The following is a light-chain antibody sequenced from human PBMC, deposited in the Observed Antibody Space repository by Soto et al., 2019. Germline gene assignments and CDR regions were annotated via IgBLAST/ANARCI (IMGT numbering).Light chain of an antibody. CDR2: KTS. Sequence: DIKMTQSPSTLSASVGDRVSITCRASQSLNSWLAWYQQKPGKAPKLLIYKTSTLESGVPSRFSGSGSGTEFTLTISNLQPDDFATYYCQHYNTYSFGQGTKLEIK. CDR3: QHYNTYS. CDR1: QSLNSW. J-gene: IGKJ2*01. V-gene: IGKV1-5*03.